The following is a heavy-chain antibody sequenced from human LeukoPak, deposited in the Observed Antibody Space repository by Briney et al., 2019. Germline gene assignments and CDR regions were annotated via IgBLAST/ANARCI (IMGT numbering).Heavy chain of an antibody. D-gene: IGHD3-10*02. CDR1: GFTFSSYE. CDR3: AELGITMIGGV. Sequence: GGSLRLSCAASGFTFSSYEMNWVRQAPGKGLEWVSYISSSGSTIYYADSVKGRFTVSRDNAKNSLCLQMNSLRAEDTAVYYCAELGITMIGGVWGKGTTVTISS. CDR2: ISSSGSTI. J-gene: IGHJ6*04. V-gene: IGHV3-48*03.